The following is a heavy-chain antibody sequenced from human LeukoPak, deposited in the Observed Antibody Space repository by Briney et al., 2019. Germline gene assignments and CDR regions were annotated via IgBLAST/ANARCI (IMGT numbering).Heavy chain of an antibody. CDR2: INHGGGGI. D-gene: IGHD1-1*01. V-gene: IGHV3-7*01. Sequence: PGGSLRLSCAASGFTFSESWMTWVRQVPGQGLEWVAHINHGGGGIQYVDSVKGRFTISRDNAKGSVYLQMNSLRAEDTAIYHCATYINWVAGDVWGQGNPGHRLL. J-gene: IGHJ4*01. CDR3: ATYINWVAGDV. CDR1: GFTFSESW.